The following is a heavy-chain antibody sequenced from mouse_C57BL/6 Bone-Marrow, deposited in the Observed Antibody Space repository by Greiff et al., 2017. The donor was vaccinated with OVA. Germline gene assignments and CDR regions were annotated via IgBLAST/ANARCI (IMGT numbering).Heavy chain of an antibody. CDR1: GYTFTSYW. Sequence: QVQLQQPGAELVKPGASVKLSCKASGYTFTSYWMHWVKQRPGQGLEWIGMIHPNSGSTNYNEKFKSKATLTVDKSSSTAYMQLSSLTSEDSAVYDCARSAGIYYDYGGGYWYFDVWGTGTTVTVSS. D-gene: IGHD2-4*01. CDR2: IHPNSGST. J-gene: IGHJ1*03. CDR3: ARSAGIYYDYGGGYWYFDV. V-gene: IGHV1-64*01.